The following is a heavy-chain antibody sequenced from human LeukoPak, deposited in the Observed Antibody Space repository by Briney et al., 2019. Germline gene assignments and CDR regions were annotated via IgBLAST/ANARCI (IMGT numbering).Heavy chain of an antibody. CDR3: ARIPIVDITSGGY. D-gene: IGHD3-22*01. CDR2: IIPILGIA. CDR1: GGTFSSYA. J-gene: IGHJ4*02. Sequence: SVKVSCKASGGTFSSYAISWVRQAPGQGLEWMGRIIPILGIANYAQKFQGRVTITADKSTSTAYMELSSLRSEDTAVYYCARIPIVDITSGGYWGQGTLVTVSS. V-gene: IGHV1-69*04.